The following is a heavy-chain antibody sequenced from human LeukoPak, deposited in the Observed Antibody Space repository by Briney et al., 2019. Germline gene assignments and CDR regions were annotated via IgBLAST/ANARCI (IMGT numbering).Heavy chain of an antibody. CDR1: GGYITNNY. Sequence: SETLSLTCTVSGGYITNNYWSWIRQPPGKGLEWIGYIYYSGSTYYNPSLKSRVTISVDTSKNQFSLKMSSVTAADTAVYYCARVGRITIFGVVRTWFDYWGQGTLVTVSS. J-gene: IGHJ4*02. CDR3: ARVGRITIFGVVRTWFDY. V-gene: IGHV4-59*12. D-gene: IGHD3-3*01. CDR2: IYYSGST.